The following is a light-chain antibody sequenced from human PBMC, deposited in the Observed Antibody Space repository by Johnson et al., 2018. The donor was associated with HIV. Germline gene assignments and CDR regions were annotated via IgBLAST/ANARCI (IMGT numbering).Light chain of an antibody. V-gene: IGLV1-51*02. CDR3: GTWDSSLNTGYV. CDR2: END. CDR1: RSNIGNNY. Sequence: QSVLTQPPSVSAAPGQKVTISCSGSRSNIGNNYVSWYQQVPGTAPKLLIFENDKRPSGIPDRFSGSKSGTSATLRITGLQTGDEADYYCGTWDSSLNTGYVFGTGTKVTVL. J-gene: IGLJ1*01.